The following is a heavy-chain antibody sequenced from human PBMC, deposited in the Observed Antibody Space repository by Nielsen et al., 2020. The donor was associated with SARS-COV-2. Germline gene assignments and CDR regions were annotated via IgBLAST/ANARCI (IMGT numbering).Heavy chain of an antibody. V-gene: IGHV4-61*01. CDR1: GGSISSSSYY. D-gene: IGHD6-19*01. J-gene: IGHJ6*03. CDR3: ARVRTGAVAGTGVYYYYYYMDV. Sequence: LRLSCTVSGGSISSSSYYWSWIRQPPGKGLEWIGYIYYSGSTNYNPSLKSRVTISVDTSKNQFSLKLSSVTAADTAVYYCARVRTGAVAGTGVYYYYYYMDVWGKGTTVTVSS. CDR2: IYYSGST.